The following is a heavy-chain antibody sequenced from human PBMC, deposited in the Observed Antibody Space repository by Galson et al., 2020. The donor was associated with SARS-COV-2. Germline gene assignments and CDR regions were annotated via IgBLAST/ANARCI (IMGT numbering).Heavy chain of an antibody. CDR3: ARANGGSYYYGMDV. D-gene: IGHD1-26*01. J-gene: IGHJ6*02. CDR2: ISYDGSNK. V-gene: IGHV3-30*04. Sequence: DQLGESLKISCAASGFTFSSYAMHWVRQAPGKGLEWVAVISYDGSNKYYADSVKGRFTISRDNSKNTLYLQMNSLRAEDTAVYYCARANGGSYYYGMDVWGQGTTVTVSS. CDR1: GFTFSSYA.